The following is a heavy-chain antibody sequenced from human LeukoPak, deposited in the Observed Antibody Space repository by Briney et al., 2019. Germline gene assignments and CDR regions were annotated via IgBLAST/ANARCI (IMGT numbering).Heavy chain of an antibody. CDR3: ARHAHDTNGYLKRHCDY. J-gene: IGHJ4*02. V-gene: IGHV4-39*01. D-gene: IGHD3-22*01. Sequence: SETLSLTCTVSGGSLSSSSYYWGWIRPPPGKGLEWIVSMYYSGSTYYKSSLNSRATISVDTSKNQFSLKPSSVTAADTGVYYCARHAHDTNGYLKRHCDYWGQGTLVSVSS. CDR2: MYYSGST. CDR1: GGSLSSSSYY.